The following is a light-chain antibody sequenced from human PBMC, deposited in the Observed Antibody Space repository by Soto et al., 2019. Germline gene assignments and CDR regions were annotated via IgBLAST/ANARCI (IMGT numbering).Light chain of an antibody. V-gene: IGLV2-14*01. CDR1: SNDIGTYNY. CDR3: SSYTTTNSWV. CDR2: EVT. Sequence: QSALTQPASVSGSPGQSITISCTGTSNDIGTYNYVSWYQQHPGKAPKLLIYEVTNRPSGVSARFSGSKSGNAASLTISGLQAADEADYYCSSYTTTNSWVCGGGTKLTVL. J-gene: IGLJ3*02.